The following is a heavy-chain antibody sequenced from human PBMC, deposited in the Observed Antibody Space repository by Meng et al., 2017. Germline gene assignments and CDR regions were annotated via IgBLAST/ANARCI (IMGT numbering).Heavy chain of an antibody. J-gene: IGHJ4*02. CDR1: GGSFSGYY. CDR3: ARRGIAARHFYY. CDR2: INHSGST. D-gene: IGHD6-6*01. V-gene: IGHV4-34*01. Sequence: QVQLQQWGAGLLKPSETLSLTCAVYGGSFSGYYWSWIRQPPGKGLEWIGEINHSGSTNYNPSLKSRVTISVDTSKNQFSLKLSSVTAADTAVYYCARRGIAARHFYYWGQGTLVTVSS.